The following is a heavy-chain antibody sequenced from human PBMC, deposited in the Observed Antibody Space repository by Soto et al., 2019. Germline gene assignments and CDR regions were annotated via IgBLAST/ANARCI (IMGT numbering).Heavy chain of an antibody. CDR2: IYWDDDK. V-gene: IGHV2-5*02. J-gene: IGHJ4*02. CDR3: AHNAYYGSGSLDY. D-gene: IGHD3-10*01. Sequence: QITLKESGPTLVKPTQTLTLTCTFSGFSLSTGVGVGWIRQPPGKALESLALIYWDDDKRDSSSLKSRLTIPKDPSKNQVVLIMTIMDPVDTASYSCAHNAYYGSGSLDYWGQGILVTVSS. CDR1: GFSLSTGVG.